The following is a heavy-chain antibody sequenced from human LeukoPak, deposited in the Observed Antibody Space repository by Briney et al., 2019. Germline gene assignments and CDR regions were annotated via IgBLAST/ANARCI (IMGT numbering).Heavy chain of an antibody. CDR1: GFTFTSYA. CDR2: ISGSGGST. V-gene: IGHV3-23*01. CDR3: AGCSGGSCYSRGKYGVDV. J-gene: IGHJ6*02. Sequence: GGSLRLSCAASGFTFTSYAMSWVRQAPGKGLEWVSAISGSGGSTYHADSMKGRFTISRDNSKNTLYLRMNSLRAEDTAVYYCAGCSGGSCYSRGKYGVDVWGQGTTVIVSS. D-gene: IGHD2-15*01.